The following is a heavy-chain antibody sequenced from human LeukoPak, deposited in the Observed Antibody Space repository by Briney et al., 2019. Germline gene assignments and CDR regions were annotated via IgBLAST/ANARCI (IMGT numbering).Heavy chain of an antibody. D-gene: IGHD1-26*01. V-gene: IGHV3-73*01. CDR2: IRSKANSYAT. CDR1: GFTFSGSA. Sequence: GGSLRLSCVASGFTFSGSAMHWVRQASGKGLEWVGRIRSKANSYATAYAASVKGRFTISRDDSKNTAYLQMNSLKTEDTAVYYCSHSIVGATEWLFDYWGQGTLVTVSS. J-gene: IGHJ4*02. CDR3: SHSIVGATEWLFDY.